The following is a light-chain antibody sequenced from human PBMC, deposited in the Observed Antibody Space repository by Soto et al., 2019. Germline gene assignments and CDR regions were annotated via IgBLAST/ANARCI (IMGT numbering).Light chain of an antibody. V-gene: IGKV1-5*01. CDR2: DAS. Sequence: DIQMTQSPSILSASVGDRVTSTCRASQSVSSWLAWYQQRPGQAPKLLIYDASTLTSGVPSRFSGSGSGTEFTLTISSLQPDDFATYYCQQFRTFGQGTKVDIK. J-gene: IGKJ1*01. CDR3: QQFRT. CDR1: QSVSSW.